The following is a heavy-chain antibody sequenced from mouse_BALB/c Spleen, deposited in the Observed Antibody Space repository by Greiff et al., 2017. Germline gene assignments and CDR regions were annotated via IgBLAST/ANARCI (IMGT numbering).Heavy chain of an antibody. D-gene: IGHD1-1*01. Sequence: QVQLKESGAELVRPGASVTLSCKASGYTFTDYEMHWVKQTPVHGLEWIGAIDPETGGTASNQKFKGKATLTADKSSSTAYMELRSLTSEDSAVYYCTRRLSDGSSWGYAMDYWGQGTSVTVSS. CDR3: TRRLSDGSSWGYAMDY. J-gene: IGHJ4*01. CDR2: IDPETGGT. V-gene: IGHV1-15*01. CDR1: GYTFTDYE.